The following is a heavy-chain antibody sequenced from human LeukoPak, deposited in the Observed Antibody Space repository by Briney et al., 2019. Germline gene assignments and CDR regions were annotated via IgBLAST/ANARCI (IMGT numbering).Heavy chain of an antibody. CDR3: LRDLNWSLDQ. J-gene: IGHJ4*02. D-gene: IGHD1-20*01. CDR1: GFTFSNYM. V-gene: IGHV3-74*01. Sequence: GGSLRLSCAASGFTFSNYMMHWVRHAPGKGLVWVSRIKSDGITITYADSVKGRFTISRDNAKNTLHLQMNSLRAEDTAVYYCLRDLNWSLDQWGQGTLVTVSS. CDR2: IKSDGITI.